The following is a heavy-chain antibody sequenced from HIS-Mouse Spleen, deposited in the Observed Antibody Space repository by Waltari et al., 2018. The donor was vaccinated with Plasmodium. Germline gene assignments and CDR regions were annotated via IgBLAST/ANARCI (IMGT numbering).Heavy chain of an antibody. D-gene: IGHD6-13*01. V-gene: IGHV3-21*01. CDR2: ISSSSSYI. CDR3: ARESSSSWYFDY. CDR1: GFTFSSYS. J-gene: IGHJ4*02. Sequence: EVQLVESGGGLVKPGGSLRLSCAASGFTFSSYSLHWVRQAPGKGLEWVSSISSSSSYIYYADSVKGRFTFSRDNAKNSLYLQMNSLRAEDTAVYYCARESSSSWYFDYWGQGTLVTVSS.